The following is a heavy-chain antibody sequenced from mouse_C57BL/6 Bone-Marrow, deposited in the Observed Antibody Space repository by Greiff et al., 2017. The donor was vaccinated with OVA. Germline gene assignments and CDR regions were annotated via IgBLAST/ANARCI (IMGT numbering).Heavy chain of an antibody. J-gene: IGHJ2*01. V-gene: IGHV1-72*01. D-gene: IGHD1-1*01. CDR1: GYTFTSYW. Sequence: VQLQQSGAELVKPGASVKLSCKASGYTFTSYWMHWVKQRPGRGLEWIGRIDPNSGGTKYNEKFKSKATLTVDKPSSTAYMQLSSLTSEDSAVYYCASGYYGSSYPYYFDYWGQGTTLTVSS. CDR3: ASGYYGSSYPYYFDY. CDR2: IDPNSGGT.